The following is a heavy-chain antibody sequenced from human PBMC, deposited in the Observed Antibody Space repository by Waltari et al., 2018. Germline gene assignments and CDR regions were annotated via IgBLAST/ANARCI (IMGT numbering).Heavy chain of an antibody. V-gene: IGHV3-53*01. Sequence: EVQLVESGGGLIQPGGSLRLSCAASGFTVSSNYMSWVRQAPGKGLEWVSVIYSGGSTYYADSVKGRFTISRDNSKNTLYLQMNSLRAEDTAVYYCAGESATPYSSSWSSLYYYYYYGMDVWDQGP. CDR2: IYSGGST. D-gene: IGHD6-13*01. CDR3: AGESATPYSSSWSSLYYYYYYGMDV. J-gene: IGHJ6*02. CDR1: GFTVSSNY.